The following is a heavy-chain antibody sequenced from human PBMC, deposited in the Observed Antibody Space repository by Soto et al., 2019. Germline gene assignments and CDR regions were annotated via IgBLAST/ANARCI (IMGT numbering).Heavy chain of an antibody. Sequence: SETMDLTCTVSGGSINNQYGSWIRQPPGKGLEWIGYIYYTGSTNYNPSLKSRVTMSVDTSKNQFSLKLSSLTAVDTAVYYCARVRYQPLPHVEYWGQGTLVTVSS. CDR2: IYYTGST. CDR1: GGSINNQY. D-gene: IGHD2-2*01. J-gene: IGHJ4*02. V-gene: IGHV4-59*11. CDR3: ARVRYQPLPHVEY.